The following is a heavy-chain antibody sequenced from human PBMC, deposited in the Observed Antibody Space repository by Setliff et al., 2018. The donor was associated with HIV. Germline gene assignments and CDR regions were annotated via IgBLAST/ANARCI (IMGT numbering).Heavy chain of an antibody. V-gene: IGHV3-7*01. CDR2: INKDGSDK. Sequence: HPGGSLRLSCAASGFDFSNYWFSWVRQAPGKGLEWVANINKDGSDKYYVPSVKGRFTISRDNAKNSLYLQMNSLRAEGTAIYYCARGGASSLPLDYWGHGTLVTVSS. CDR3: ARGGASSLPLDY. CDR1: GFDFSNYW. J-gene: IGHJ4*01. D-gene: IGHD6-13*01.